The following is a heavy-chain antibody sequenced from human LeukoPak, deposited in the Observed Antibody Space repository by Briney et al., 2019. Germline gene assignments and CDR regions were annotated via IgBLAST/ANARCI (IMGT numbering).Heavy chain of an antibody. V-gene: IGHV6-1*01. CDR1: GDSVSSNSVA. J-gene: IGHJ4*02. D-gene: IGHD3-22*01. CDR3: ARGLYYYDSSGYGY. Sequence: SQTLSLTCAISGDSVSSNSVAWNWIRQSPSRGLEWLGRTYYRSRWYNDYAVSVKSRITINPDTSKNQFSLQLNSVTPEDTAVYYCARGLYYYDSSGYGYWGQGTLVTVSS. CDR2: TYYRSRWYN.